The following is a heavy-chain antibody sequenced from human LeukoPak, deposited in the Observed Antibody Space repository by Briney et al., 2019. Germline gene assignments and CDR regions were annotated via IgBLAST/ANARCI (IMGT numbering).Heavy chain of an antibody. CDR3: ARGGSEPSYYYYYYMDV. V-gene: IGHV4-59*01. J-gene: IGHJ6*03. CDR1: GGSISSYY. Sequence: PSETLSLTCTVSGGSISSYYWSWIRQPPGKGLEWIGYIYYSGSTNYNPSLKSRVTISVDTSKNQFSLKLSSVTAADTAVYYCARGGSEPSYYYYYYMDVWGKGTTVTVSS. CDR2: IYYSGST. D-gene: IGHD2-15*01.